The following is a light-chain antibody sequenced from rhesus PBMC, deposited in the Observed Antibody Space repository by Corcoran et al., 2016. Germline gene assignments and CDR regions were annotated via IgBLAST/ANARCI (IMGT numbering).Light chain of an antibody. Sequence: QVILTQSPATLSLSPGERATLSCRASQSVSSYLVWYQQKPGQAPRPLIYGASSRATGIPDRVSGSGSGTVVTLTISSLEPRAIGVYHCYQHSSGYRTFGQGTKVEI. CDR1: QSVSSY. J-gene: IGKJ1*01. V-gene: IGKV3-10*01. CDR2: GAS. CDR3: YQHSSGYRT.